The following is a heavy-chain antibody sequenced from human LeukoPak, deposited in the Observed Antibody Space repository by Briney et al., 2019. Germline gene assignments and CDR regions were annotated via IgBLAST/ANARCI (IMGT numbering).Heavy chain of an antibody. V-gene: IGHV3-23*01. CDR3: AKGHPNYYDNSGYDY. J-gene: IGHJ4*02. CDR2: VSGTGETT. D-gene: IGHD3-22*01. CDR1: GFPLGSYA. Sequence: TGESLRLSCAASGFPLGSYAMSWDRQAPGKGLEWVSTVSGTGETTYYADSVKGRFNISRDNSKNTLYLQMNSLRPDDTAIYYCAKGHPNYYDNSGYDYWGQGTLLTVSS.